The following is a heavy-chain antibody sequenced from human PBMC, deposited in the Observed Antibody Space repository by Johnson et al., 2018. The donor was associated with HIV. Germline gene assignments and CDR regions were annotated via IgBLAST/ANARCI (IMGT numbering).Heavy chain of an antibody. CDR1: GFTFDDYA. Sequence: EVQVVESGGGLVQPGRSLRLSCAASGFTFDDYAMHCVRQAPGKGLEWVSGISWNSGSIGYADSVKGRFIISRDNARKSLYLQMSSLRAEDTAFYYCARGTDYYDSSAYHVGNAFDFWGRGTRVTVSS. V-gene: IGHV3-9*01. J-gene: IGHJ3*01. CDR3: ARGTDYYDSSAYHVGNAFDF. CDR2: ISWNSGSI. D-gene: IGHD3-22*01.